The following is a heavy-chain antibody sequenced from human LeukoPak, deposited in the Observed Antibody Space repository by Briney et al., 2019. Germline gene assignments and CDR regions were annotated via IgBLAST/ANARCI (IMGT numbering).Heavy chain of an antibody. CDR3: ARGSSSGWYFDY. V-gene: IGHV3-48*03. J-gene: IGHJ4*02. Sequence: GGSLRLSCAASGFTFSSYEMNWVRQAPGKGLEWVPYISSSGSTIYYTDSVKGRFTISRDNAKNSLYLQMNSLRAEDTAVYYCARGSSSGWYFDYWGQGTLVTVSS. D-gene: IGHD6-19*01. CDR1: GFTFSSYE. CDR2: ISSSGSTI.